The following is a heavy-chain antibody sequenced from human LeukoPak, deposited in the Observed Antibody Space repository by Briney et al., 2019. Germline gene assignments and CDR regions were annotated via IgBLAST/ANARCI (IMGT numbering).Heavy chain of an antibody. CDR1: GGSISSFY. J-gene: IGHJ6*02. D-gene: IGHD2-15*01. CDR2: IYYSGST. Sequence: SETLSLTCTVSGGSISSFYWSWIRQPPGKGLEWIGYIYYSGSTNYNPSLKSRVTISVDTSKDQFSLKLTSVTAADTAVYYCARSLSATLVFFLWGQGTTVTVSS. CDR3: ARSLSATLVFFL. V-gene: IGHV4-59*08.